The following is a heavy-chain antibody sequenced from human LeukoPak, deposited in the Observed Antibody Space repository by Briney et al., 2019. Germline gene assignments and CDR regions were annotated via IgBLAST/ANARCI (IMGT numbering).Heavy chain of an antibody. D-gene: IGHD1-26*01. CDR3: ARDPVGATPADY. CDR1: GYTFTSYG. J-gene: IGHJ4*02. V-gene: IGHV1-18*01. CDR2: ISAYNGNT. Sequence: ASVKVSCRASGYTFTSYGISWVRQAPGQGLEWMGWISAYNGNTNYAQKLQGRVTMTTDTSTSTAYMELRSPRSDDTAVYYCARDPVGATPADYWGQGTLVTVSS.